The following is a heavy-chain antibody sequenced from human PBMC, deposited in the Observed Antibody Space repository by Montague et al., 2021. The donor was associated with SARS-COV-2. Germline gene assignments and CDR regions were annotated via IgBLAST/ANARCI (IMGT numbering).Heavy chain of an antibody. CDR2: INHGGST. Sequence: SETLSLTCAVHGGSFSGYYWNWIRQPPGKGLEWIGEINHGGSTNYNPSLQSRITISADTSKNQFSLKVTSVAAADTAVYYCARLGEGVVPAPILGVGPFYSYYYMDVWGKGTTVTVYS. J-gene: IGHJ6*03. CDR1: GGSFSGYY. V-gene: IGHV4-34*01. CDR3: ARLGEGVVPAPILGVGPFYSYYYMDV. D-gene: IGHD2-2*02.